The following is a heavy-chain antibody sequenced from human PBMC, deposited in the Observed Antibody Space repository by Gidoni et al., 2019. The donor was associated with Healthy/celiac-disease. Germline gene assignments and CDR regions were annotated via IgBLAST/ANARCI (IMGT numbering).Heavy chain of an antibody. D-gene: IGHD2-21*01. J-gene: IGHJ3*02. V-gene: IGHV3-23*01. CDR1: GFPFGSYA. CDR2: IRVSGGST. CDR3: AKDPLRGDEIWIDAFDI. Sequence: EVQLLESGGGLVQPGGSLRLSCAASGFPFGSYAMSWVRQAPGKGLGWGSAIRVSGGSTYYADSVKGRFTISRDNSKNTLYLQRNSLRAEDTAVYYCAKDPLRGDEIWIDAFDIWGQGTMVTVSS.